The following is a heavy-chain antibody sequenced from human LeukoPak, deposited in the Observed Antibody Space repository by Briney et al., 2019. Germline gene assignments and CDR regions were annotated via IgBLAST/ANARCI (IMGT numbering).Heavy chain of an antibody. CDR1: GFTFSDYY. CDR3: ARDPYGDKGFDY. V-gene: IGHV3-66*01. D-gene: IGHD4-17*01. CDR2: IYSGGST. Sequence: GGSLRLSCAASGFTFSDYYMSWVRQAPGKGLEWVSVIYSGGSTYYADSVKGRFTISRDNSKNTLYLQMNSLRAEDTAVYYCARDPYGDKGFDYWGQGTLVTVSS. J-gene: IGHJ4*02.